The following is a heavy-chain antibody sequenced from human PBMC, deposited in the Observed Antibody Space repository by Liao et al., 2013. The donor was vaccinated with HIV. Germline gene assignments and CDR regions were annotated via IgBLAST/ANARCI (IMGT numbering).Heavy chain of an antibody. J-gene: IGHJ6*03. Sequence: QLQLQESGPGLVKPSQTLSLTCTVSGGSISSGSYYWSWIRQPAGKGLEWIGRINTRGSTTYNPSLKSRVTISVDTSKNQFSLKLSSVTAADTAVYYCARGGVAATYKYYYYMDVWGKGTTVTVSS. CDR3: ARGGVAATYKYYYYMDV. CDR1: GGSISSGSYY. V-gene: IGHV4-61*02. CDR2: INTRGST. D-gene: IGHD6-13*01.